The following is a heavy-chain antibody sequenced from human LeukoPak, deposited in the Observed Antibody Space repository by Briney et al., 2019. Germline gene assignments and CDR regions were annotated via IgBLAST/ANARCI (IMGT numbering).Heavy chain of an antibody. CDR3: ARAGYDFWSGYFFDY. CDR2: ISWDGGST. Sequence: GGSLRLSCAASGFTFDDYTMHWVRQAPGKGLEWVSLISWDGGSTYYADSVKGRFTISRDNSKNSLYLQMNSLGTEDTALYYCARAGYDFWSGYFFDYWGQGTLVTVSS. V-gene: IGHV3-43*01. D-gene: IGHD3-3*01. J-gene: IGHJ4*02. CDR1: GFTFDDYT.